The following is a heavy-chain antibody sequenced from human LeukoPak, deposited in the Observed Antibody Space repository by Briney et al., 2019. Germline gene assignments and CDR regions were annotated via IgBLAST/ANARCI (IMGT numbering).Heavy chain of an antibody. CDR1: GDSISSPKW. CDR3: ARDLRGIVAPPR. V-gene: IGHV4-4*02. D-gene: IGHD2-15*01. CDR2: VYHSGSA. Sequence: PSGTLSLTCAVSGDSISSPKWWSWVRQPPGKGLEWIGEVYHSGSANYNPSVKSRVTISVDKSKNQFSLKLTSATAADTAVYYCARDLRGIVAPPRWGQGTLVPVSS. J-gene: IGHJ4*02.